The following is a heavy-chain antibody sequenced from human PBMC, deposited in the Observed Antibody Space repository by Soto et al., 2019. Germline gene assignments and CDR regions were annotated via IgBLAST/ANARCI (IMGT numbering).Heavy chain of an antibody. D-gene: IGHD2-2*01. CDR3: ARLGGYCTITSCYGYYGMDV. J-gene: IGHJ6*02. CDR1: GVSVSSSVYY. V-gene: IGHV4-39*01. Sequence: SETLSLTCTVSGVSVSSSVYYWGWVRQPPGKGLEWIASIYDSEKIYYNPSLESRVTISVDTSKNQFSLKVSSVTAADTAVYYCARLGGYCTITSCYGYYGMDVWGQGTTVTVSS. CDR2: IYDSEKI.